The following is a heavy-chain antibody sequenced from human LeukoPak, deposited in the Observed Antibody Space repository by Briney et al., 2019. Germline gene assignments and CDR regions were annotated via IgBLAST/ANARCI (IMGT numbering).Heavy chain of an antibody. CDR3: ASSAVVVPAAGWAFDI. J-gene: IGHJ3*02. CDR2: IYHSGST. CDR1: GYSISSGYY. V-gene: IGHV4-38-2*01. D-gene: IGHD2-2*01. Sequence: SETLSLTCAVSGYSISSGYYGGWIRQLPGKGLEWIGSIYHSGSTYYNPSLRSRVTISVDTSKNQFSLKLSSVTAADTAVYYCASSAVVVPAAGWAFDIWGQGTMVTVSS.